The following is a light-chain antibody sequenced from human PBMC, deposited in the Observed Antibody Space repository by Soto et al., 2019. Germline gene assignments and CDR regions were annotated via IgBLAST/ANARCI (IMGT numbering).Light chain of an antibody. CDR3: QKYNWFPFT. J-gene: IGKJ3*01. CDR1: QGIANY. Sequence: DIQMTQSPSSLAASVGDRVTISCRASQGIANYLAWYQQKPGKVPKLLIYGASTLQSGVSSRFTGSGSGTDFTLTISSLQHEDVATYYCQKYNWFPFTFGPGTKVDIK. V-gene: IGKV1-27*01. CDR2: GAS.